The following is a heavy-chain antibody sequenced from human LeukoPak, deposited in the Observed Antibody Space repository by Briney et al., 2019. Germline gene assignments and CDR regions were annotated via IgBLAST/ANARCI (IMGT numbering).Heavy chain of an antibody. V-gene: IGHV3-23*01. Sequence: GGSLRLSCAASGFTFSSYAMSWVRQAPGKGLEWVSAISGSGGSTNYADSVKGRFTISRDNSQNTLYLQMNTLRAEDTAVYYCAKDQTYYYDTSGYWWGQGTLVTVSS. CDR2: ISGSGGST. D-gene: IGHD3-22*01. CDR3: AKDQTYYYDTSGYW. J-gene: IGHJ4*02. CDR1: GFTFSSYA.